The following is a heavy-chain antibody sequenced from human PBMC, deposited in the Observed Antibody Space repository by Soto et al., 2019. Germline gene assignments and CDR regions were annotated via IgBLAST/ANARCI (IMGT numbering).Heavy chain of an antibody. V-gene: IGHV3-21*01. Sequence: PGGSLRLSCAASGFTFSSYSMNWVRQAPGKGLEWVSSISSSSSYIYYADSVKGRFTISRDNAKNSLYLQMNSLRAEDTAVYYCASADSSGIAEAFDIWGQGTMVTVSS. J-gene: IGHJ3*02. CDR3: ASADSSGIAEAFDI. D-gene: IGHD3-22*01. CDR1: GFTFSSYS. CDR2: ISSSSSYI.